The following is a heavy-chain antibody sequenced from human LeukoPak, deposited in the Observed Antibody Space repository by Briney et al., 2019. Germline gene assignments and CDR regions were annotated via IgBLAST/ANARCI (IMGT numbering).Heavy chain of an antibody. CDR3: ARGGETTVTNFDY. CDR2: IYYSGST. V-gene: IGHV4-31*03. J-gene: IGHJ4*02. Sequence: PSETLSLTCTVSGGSISSGGYYWRWIRQHPGKGLEWIGYIYYSGSTYYNPSLKSRVTILVDTSKNQFSLKLSSVTAADTAVYYCARGGETTVTNFDYWGQGTLVTVSS. CDR1: GGSISSGGYY. D-gene: IGHD4-17*01.